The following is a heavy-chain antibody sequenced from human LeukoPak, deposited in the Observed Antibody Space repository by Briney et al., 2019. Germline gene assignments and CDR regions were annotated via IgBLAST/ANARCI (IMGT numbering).Heavy chain of an antibody. Sequence: SETLSLTCTVSGGSISGRSYYWGWIRQPPGKGLEWIGSIYYSGSTYYNPSLQSRVTISVDTSKNQFSLKLSSVTAADTAVYYCASRIRMVSGYYFDYWGQGTLVTVSS. D-gene: IGHD5-18*01. V-gene: IGHV4-39*07. CDR3: ASRIRMVSGYYFDY. J-gene: IGHJ4*02. CDR1: GGSISGRSYY. CDR2: IYYSGST.